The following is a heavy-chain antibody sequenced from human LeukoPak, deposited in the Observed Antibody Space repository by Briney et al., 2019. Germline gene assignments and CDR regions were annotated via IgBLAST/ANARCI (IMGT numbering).Heavy chain of an antibody. CDR1: GFTFSSYA. Sequence: PGGSLRLSCAASGFTFSSYAMHWVRQAPGKGLEWVAVISSDGNTQSYADSVKGRFTISRDNSKNTVYLQMNSLRAEDTAVYYCARAGVPVPGTAWFDPWGQGTLVTVSS. CDR2: ISSDGNTQ. CDR3: ARAGVPVPGTAWFDP. J-gene: IGHJ5*02. V-gene: IGHV3-30-3*01. D-gene: IGHD1-1*01.